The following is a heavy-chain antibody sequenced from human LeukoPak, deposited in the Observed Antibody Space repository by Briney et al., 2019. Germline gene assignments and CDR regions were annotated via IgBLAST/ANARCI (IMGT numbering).Heavy chain of an antibody. J-gene: IGHJ3*02. V-gene: IGHV1-18*01. CDR2: SSANNENT. CDR1: GYTLTSYG. CDR3: ATDRIAAAGFAFDI. D-gene: IGHD6-13*01. Sequence: ASVRVSCTASGYTLTSYGFSWVRQAPGQGLEWMGWSSANNENTNYARNLQGRVTMTTDTSTSTTYMELRSLRSDDTAVYYCATDRIAAAGFAFDIWGQGTMVTVSS.